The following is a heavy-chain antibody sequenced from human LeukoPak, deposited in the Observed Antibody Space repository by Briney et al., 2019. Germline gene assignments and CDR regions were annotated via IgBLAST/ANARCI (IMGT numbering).Heavy chain of an antibody. D-gene: IGHD3-22*01. J-gene: IGHJ4*02. Sequence: AGGSLRLSCAASGFTFSSYGMHWVRQAPGKGLEWVAVIWYDGSNKYYADSVKGRFTISRDNSKNTLYLQMNSLRAEDTAVYYCAGGGTTYYYDSSGYYCLDYWGQGTLVTVSS. CDR3: AGGGTTYYYDSSGYYCLDY. CDR1: GFTFSSYG. CDR2: IWYDGSNK. V-gene: IGHV3-33*01.